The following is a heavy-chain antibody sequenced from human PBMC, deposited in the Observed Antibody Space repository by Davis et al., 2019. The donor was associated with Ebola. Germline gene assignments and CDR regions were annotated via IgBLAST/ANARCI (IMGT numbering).Heavy chain of an antibody. Sequence: GESLKISCAASQFSFSVYIMNWVRQAPGKGLEWVSSISSDSRSIYYADSVRGRFTISRDNGKNSLYLQMDSLRAEDTAVYYCASHDYGFDYYQYYGMDVWGKGPTVTVSS. CDR2: ISSDSRSI. CDR1: QFSFSVYI. CDR3: ASHDYGFDYYQYYGMDV. D-gene: IGHD4/OR15-4a*01. V-gene: IGHV3-21*06. J-gene: IGHJ6*04.